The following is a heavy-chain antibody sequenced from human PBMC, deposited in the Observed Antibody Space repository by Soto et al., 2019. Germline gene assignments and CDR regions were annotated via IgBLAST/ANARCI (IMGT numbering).Heavy chain of an antibody. Sequence: ESGPTLVNPTQTLTLTCTFSGFSLSTSGEGVGWIRQPPGKALEWLALIYLDDDKRYSPSLKSRLTITKDTSKNQVVLTMTNMDPVDTATYYCAHTTYYDFWSGSGFDYWGQGTLVTVSS. CDR2: IYLDDDK. D-gene: IGHD3-3*01. J-gene: IGHJ4*02. CDR1: GFSLSTSGEG. V-gene: IGHV2-5*02. CDR3: AHTTYYDFWSGSGFDY.